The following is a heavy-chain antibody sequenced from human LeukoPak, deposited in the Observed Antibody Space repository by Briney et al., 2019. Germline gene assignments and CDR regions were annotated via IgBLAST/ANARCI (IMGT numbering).Heavy chain of an antibody. CDR1: GFTFSNHW. J-gene: IGHJ4*02. D-gene: IGHD1-26*01. Sequence: GGSLRLSCAASGFTFSNHWMHWVRHAPGKGLVWASRINSDGSRTSYADSVKGRFTISRDNAKNTLYLQMNSLRAEDTAVYYCASDLVGTGDYWGLGTLVTVSS. CDR2: INSDGSRT. V-gene: IGHV3-74*01. CDR3: ASDLVGTGDY.